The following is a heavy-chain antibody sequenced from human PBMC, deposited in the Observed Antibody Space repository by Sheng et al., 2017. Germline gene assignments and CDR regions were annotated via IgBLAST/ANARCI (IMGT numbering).Heavy chain of an antibody. CDR3: ARDPMGYCSGGSCYSGSRWFDP. V-gene: IGHV1-18*01. J-gene: IGHJ5*02. CDR1: GYTFTSYG. CDR2: ISAYNGNT. D-gene: IGHD2-15*01. Sequence: QVQLVQSGAEVKKPGASVKVSCKASGYTFTSYGISWVRQAPGQGLEWMGWISAYNGNTNYAQKLQGRVTMTTDTSTSTAYMELRSLRSDDTAVYYCARDPMGYCSGGSCYSGSRWFDPWGQGTPGHRLL.